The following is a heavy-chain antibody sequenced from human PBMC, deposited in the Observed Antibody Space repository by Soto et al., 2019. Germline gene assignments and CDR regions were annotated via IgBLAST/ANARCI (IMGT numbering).Heavy chain of an antibody. J-gene: IGHJ4*02. D-gene: IGHD2-2*01. CDR1: GFTFSAYE. Sequence: GGSLRLSCAASGFTFSAYEFNWVRQAPGRGLEWISYISVSGNIIKYAESVKGRFTISRDNADNSLHLHMSNLRVDDTALYFCVRDTMRASAAASLDYWGQGTQVTVPS. CDR2: ISVSGNII. V-gene: IGHV3-48*03. CDR3: VRDTMRASAAASLDY.